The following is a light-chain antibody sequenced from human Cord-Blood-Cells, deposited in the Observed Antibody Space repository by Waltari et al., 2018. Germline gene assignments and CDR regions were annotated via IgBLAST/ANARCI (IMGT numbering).Light chain of an antibody. Sequence: QSALTQPASVSGSPGQSITISCTGTSSDVGGYNYASWYQQHPGKAPKLMIDDVSNRPSGVSNRFSGSKSGNTASLTISGLQAEDEADYYCSSYTSSSTWVFGGGTKLTVL. V-gene: IGLV2-14*03. J-gene: IGLJ3*02. CDR2: DVS. CDR1: SSDVGGYNY. CDR3: SSYTSSSTWV.